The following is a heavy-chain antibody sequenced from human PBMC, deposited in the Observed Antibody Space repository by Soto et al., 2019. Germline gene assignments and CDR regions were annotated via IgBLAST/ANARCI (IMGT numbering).Heavy chain of an antibody. CDR3: ARMGYATGWYNFDH. CDR2: IYVRGSS. D-gene: IGHD2-8*01. CDR1: GFAISSGTIY. J-gene: IGHJ4*02. V-gene: IGHV4-39*01. Sequence: ETLSLTCGISGFAISSGTIYWGWVRRAPGKGREWIGNIYVRGSSYYNPSLKSRVTIGVNTSKKQFLLELSSVTAADTAVYYCARMGYATGWYNFDHWGQGAPVNVSS.